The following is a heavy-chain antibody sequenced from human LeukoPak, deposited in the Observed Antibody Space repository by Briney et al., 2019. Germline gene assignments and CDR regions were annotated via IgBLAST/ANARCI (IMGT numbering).Heavy chain of an antibody. CDR1: GYSFTSYW. CDR2: IYPGDSDT. V-gene: IGHV5-51*01. D-gene: IGHD3-22*01. CDR3: ARQRANYYDSSGYYYPGGPFDY. Sequence: GESLKISCKGSGYSFTSYWIGWVRQMPGKGLEWMGIIYPGDSDTRYSPSFRGQVTILADKSISTAYLQWSSLKASDTAMYYCARQRANYYDSSGYYYPGGPFDYWGQGTLVTVSS. J-gene: IGHJ4*02.